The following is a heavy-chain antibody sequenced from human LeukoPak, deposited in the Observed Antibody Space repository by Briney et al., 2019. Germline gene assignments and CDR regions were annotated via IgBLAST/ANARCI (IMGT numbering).Heavy chain of an antibody. CDR1: GGSISSGDYY. J-gene: IGHJ4*02. CDR2: IYYSGST. CDR3: AGIFGVVNRYFDY. Sequence: PSETLSLTCTVSGGSISSGDYYWSWIRQPPGKGLEWIGYIYYSGSTYYNPSLKSRVTTSVDTSENQFSLKLSSVTAADTAVYYCAGIFGVVNRYFDYWGQGTLVTVSS. V-gene: IGHV4-30-4*08. D-gene: IGHD3-3*01.